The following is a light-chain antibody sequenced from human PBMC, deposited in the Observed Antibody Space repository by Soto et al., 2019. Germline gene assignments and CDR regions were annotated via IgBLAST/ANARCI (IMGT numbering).Light chain of an antibody. CDR2: AAS. Sequence: EIVLTQSPGTLSLSPGERATLSCRASQSVSVNSLAWYQQKGGQAPRLLIYAASTRATGVPDRFSGTGSGTDFALTISRVETDDSAVYYCQQYGGSPFAFGPGTEVDIK. CDR3: QQYGGSPFA. V-gene: IGKV3-20*01. CDR1: QSVSVNS. J-gene: IGKJ3*01.